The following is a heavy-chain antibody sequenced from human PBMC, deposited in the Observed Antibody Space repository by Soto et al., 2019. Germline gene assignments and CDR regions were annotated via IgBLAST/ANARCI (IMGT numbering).Heavy chain of an antibody. Sequence: SETLSLTCAVYGGSFSGYYWSWIRQPPGKGLEWIGEINHSGSTNYNPSLKSRVTISVDTSKNQFFLKLSSVTAADTAAYYCATLRGSGRNFWMGYDYYGMDVWGQGTSGTVSS. CDR3: ATLRGSGRNFWMGYDYYGMDV. V-gene: IGHV4-34*01. CDR2: INHSGST. CDR1: GGSFSGYY. J-gene: IGHJ6*02. D-gene: IGHD3-3*01.